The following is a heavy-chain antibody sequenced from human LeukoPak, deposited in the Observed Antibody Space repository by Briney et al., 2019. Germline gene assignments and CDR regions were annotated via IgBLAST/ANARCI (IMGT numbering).Heavy chain of an antibody. CDR2: ISAYNGNT. CDR1: GDTFSRYG. CDR3: AGEGGDIGSGYYLGLDY. Sequence: ASVKVSCKAPGDTFSRYGISWVRQAPGQGLEWMGWISAYNGNTNYAQKLQGRVTMTTDTSTSTAYMELRSLRSDDTAVYYCAGEGGDIGSGYYLGLDYWGQGTLVTVSS. J-gene: IGHJ4*02. D-gene: IGHD3-22*01. V-gene: IGHV1-18*01.